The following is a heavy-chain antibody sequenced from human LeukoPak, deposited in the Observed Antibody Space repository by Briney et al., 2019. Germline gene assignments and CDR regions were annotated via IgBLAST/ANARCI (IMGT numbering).Heavy chain of an antibody. D-gene: IGHD3-16*01. CDR2: INPNSGGT. Sequence: ASVKVSCKASGYTFTGYYTHWVRQAPGQGLEWMGWINPNSGGTNYAQKFQGRVTMTRDTSITTVYMEVSWLTSDDTAIYYCARADRLHGGPYLIGPWGQGTLVTVSS. CDR1: GYTFTGYY. CDR3: ARADRLHGGPYLIGP. V-gene: IGHV1-2*02. J-gene: IGHJ5*02.